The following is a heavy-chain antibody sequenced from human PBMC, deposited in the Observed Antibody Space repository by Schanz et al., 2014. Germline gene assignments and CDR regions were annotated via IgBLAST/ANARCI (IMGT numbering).Heavy chain of an antibody. V-gene: IGHV3-20*01. J-gene: IGHJ5*02. Sequence: EVQLVESGGGLVQPGGSLRLSCAASGFIFDDYGMSWVRQVPGKGLEWVSGINWNGGDTSYADSVKGRFIISRDNAKNSLYLEMNSLRAADTAFYHCARGSSASLSRVWFDLWGQGTLVTVSS. CDR3: ARGSSASLSRVWFDL. CDR2: INWNGGDT. D-gene: IGHD6-6*01. CDR1: GFIFDDYG.